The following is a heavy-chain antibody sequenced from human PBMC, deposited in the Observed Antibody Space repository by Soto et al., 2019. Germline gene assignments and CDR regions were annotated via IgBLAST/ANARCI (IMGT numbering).Heavy chain of an antibody. CDR2: VNPSGGHT. V-gene: IGHV1-46*01. D-gene: IGHD2-21*02. CDR3: ARGGHVVVVTAALDY. CDR1: GDTFTDYY. J-gene: IGHJ4*02. Sequence: QVQLMQSGAEVKKPGASVKVSCKASGDTFTDYYIHWVRQAPGQGLEWMGTVNPSGGHTTYAQHFVGRVTVTSDTYTSTLYMELTCLTSEDTAVYYCARGGHVVVVTAALDYWGQGTLVTVSS.